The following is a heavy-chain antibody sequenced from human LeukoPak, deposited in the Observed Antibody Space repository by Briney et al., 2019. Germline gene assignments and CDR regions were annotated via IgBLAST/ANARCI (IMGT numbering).Heavy chain of an antibody. CDR1: GFTFSTYD. CDR2: IGTTGDT. J-gene: IGHJ4*02. V-gene: IGHV3-13*01. CDR3: ARSPVPTTDFDF. D-gene: IGHD5-12*01. Sequence: PGGSLRLSCVASGFTFSTYDMHWVRQATGKGLEWVSGIGTTGDTYYAASVKGRFTISREDAKNSLYLQMNSLRAGDTAVYYCARSPVPTTDFDFWGQGTLVTVSS.